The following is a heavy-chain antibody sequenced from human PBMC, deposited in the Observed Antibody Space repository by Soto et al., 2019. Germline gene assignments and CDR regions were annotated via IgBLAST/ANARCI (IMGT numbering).Heavy chain of an antibody. D-gene: IGHD5-18*01. V-gene: IGHV4-61*08. CDR3: ARDSYNFDD. Sequence: SETLSLTCTVSGGSISSGGYYWSWIRQHPGKGLEWIGYIYYSGSTDYNPSLKSRVTISVDTSNNQFSLKLRSVTAADTAVYYCARDSYNFDDWGQGILVTVSS. J-gene: IGHJ4*02. CDR2: IYYSGST. CDR1: GGSISSGGYY.